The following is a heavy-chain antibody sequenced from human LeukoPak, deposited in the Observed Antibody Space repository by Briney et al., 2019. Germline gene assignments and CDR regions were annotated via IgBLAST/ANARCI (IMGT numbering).Heavy chain of an antibody. CDR1: GGSISSYY. D-gene: IGHD2-2*01. J-gene: IGHJ4*02. Sequence: SETLSLSCTASGGSISSYYWTWIRQPAGKGLGWIGRIYTSTSTNYNPSLKSRVTMSVDTSKNQVSLNLISVTAADTAVYYCARGRTSSAYFDSWGQGTLVTVSS. V-gene: IGHV4-4*07. CDR3: ARGRTSSAYFDS. CDR2: IYTSTST.